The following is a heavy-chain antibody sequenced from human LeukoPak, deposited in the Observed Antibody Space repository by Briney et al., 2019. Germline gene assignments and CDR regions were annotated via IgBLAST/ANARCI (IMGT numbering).Heavy chain of an antibody. CDR1: GFIFSSYD. J-gene: IGHJ4*02. D-gene: IGHD3-22*01. CDR2: IQKDGSEK. Sequence: GGSLRLSCAASGFIFSSYDMHWVRQAPGKGLEWVANIQKDGSEKYSVGSVQGRFTISRDNAENSLYLQMNSLRVEDTAVYYCARIPVVAAFDYWGQGILVTVSS. CDR3: ARIPVVAAFDY. V-gene: IGHV3-7*03.